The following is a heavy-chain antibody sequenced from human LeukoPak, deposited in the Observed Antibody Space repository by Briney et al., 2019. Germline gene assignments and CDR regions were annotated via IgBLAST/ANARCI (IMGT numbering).Heavy chain of an antibody. V-gene: IGHV4-39*07. Sequence: SETLSLTCTVSGGSISSSSYYWGWIRQPPGKGLEWIGSIYYSGSTYYNPSLKSRVTISVDTSKNQFSLKLSSVTAADTAVYFCVRVICAPNYYYYMDVWGKGTTVTVSS. CDR2: IYYSGST. D-gene: IGHD2-15*01. CDR1: GGSISSSSYY. CDR3: VRVICAPNYYYYMDV. J-gene: IGHJ6*03.